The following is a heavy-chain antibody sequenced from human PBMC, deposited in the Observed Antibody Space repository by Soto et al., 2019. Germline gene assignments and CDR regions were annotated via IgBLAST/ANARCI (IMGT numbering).Heavy chain of an antibody. Sequence: GWSLRLSCAASGFTFSDHFMDWVRQAPGKGLEWVGRIRNKAKTYTTQYAASVKGRFTISRDDSQNSLYLQMNSLGTGDTALYYCLRVNYYDSSGSPLDAFDIWGQGKMVTVSS. CDR1: GFTFSDHF. CDR3: LRVNYYDSSGSPLDAFDI. CDR2: IRNKAKTYTT. V-gene: IGHV3-72*01. D-gene: IGHD3-22*01. J-gene: IGHJ3*02.